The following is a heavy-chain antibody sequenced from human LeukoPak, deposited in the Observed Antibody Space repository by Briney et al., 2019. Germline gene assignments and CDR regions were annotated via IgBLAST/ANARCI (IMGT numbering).Heavy chain of an antibody. Sequence: GGSLRLSCAASGFTFSSYNMNWVRQAPGKGLEWVSYISSSSSIMYYADSVKGRFTISRDNVKNSLYLQMNSLRADDTAVYYCARDGWLRGQGTLVTVSS. CDR2: ISSSSSIM. D-gene: IGHD5-12*01. CDR1: GFTFSSYN. V-gene: IGHV3-48*01. J-gene: IGHJ4*02. CDR3: ARDGWL.